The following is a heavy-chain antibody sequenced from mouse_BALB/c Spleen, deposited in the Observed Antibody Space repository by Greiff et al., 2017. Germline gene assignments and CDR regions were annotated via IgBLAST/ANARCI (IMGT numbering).Heavy chain of an antibody. Sequence: EVKLVESGGGLVQPGGSRKLSCAASGFTFSSFGMHWVRQAPEKGLEWVAYISSGSSTIYYADTVKGRFTISRDNPKNTLFLQMTSLRSEDTAMYYCARGLGSPFDYWGQGTTLTVSS. V-gene: IGHV5-17*02. J-gene: IGHJ2*01. CDR1: GFTFSSFG. CDR2: ISSGSSTI. CDR3: ARGLGSPFDY.